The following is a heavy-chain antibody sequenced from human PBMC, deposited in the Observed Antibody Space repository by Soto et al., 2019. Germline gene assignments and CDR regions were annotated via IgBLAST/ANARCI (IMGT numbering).Heavy chain of an antibody. CDR1: GFTFRTFS. Sequence: GGSLRLSCAASGFTFRTFSIHWVRQAPGKGLEWVAVIWYDGTYKYYADSVEGRFTISRDDSKSTVYLQMNSLRAEDTAVYYCASARISAPGPKWIDPWGQGTLVTVSS. CDR2: IWYDGTYK. D-gene: IGHD6-13*01. CDR3: ASARISAPGPKWIDP. V-gene: IGHV3-33*01. J-gene: IGHJ5*02.